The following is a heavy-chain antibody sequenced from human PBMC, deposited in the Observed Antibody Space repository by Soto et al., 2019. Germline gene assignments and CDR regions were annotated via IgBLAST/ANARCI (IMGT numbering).Heavy chain of an antibody. CDR2: INPSGGST. V-gene: IGHV1-46*01. Sequence: ASVKVSCKASGYTFTSYYMHWVRQAPGQGLEWMGIINPSGGSTSYAQKFQGRVTMTRDTSTSTVYMELSSLRSEDTAVYYCAREVLRYFDWLLRARREDHYYCGMDVWGQGTTVTVSS. CDR1: GYTFTSYY. D-gene: IGHD3-9*01. CDR3: AREVLRYFDWLLRARREDHYYCGMDV. J-gene: IGHJ6*02.